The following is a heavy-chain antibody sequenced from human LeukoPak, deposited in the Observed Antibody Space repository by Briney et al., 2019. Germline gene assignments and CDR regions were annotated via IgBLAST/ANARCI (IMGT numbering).Heavy chain of an antibody. V-gene: IGHV4-34*09. J-gene: IGHJ4*02. Sequence: PSETLSLTCAVYGGSFSGYYWSWIRQPPGKGLEWIGEINHSGSTNYNPSLKSRVTISVDTSKNQFSLKLSSVTAADTAVYYCAREAAAAGTGYIDYWGQGTLVTVSS. CDR1: GGSFSGYY. CDR2: INHSGST. D-gene: IGHD6-13*01. CDR3: AREAAAAGTGYIDY.